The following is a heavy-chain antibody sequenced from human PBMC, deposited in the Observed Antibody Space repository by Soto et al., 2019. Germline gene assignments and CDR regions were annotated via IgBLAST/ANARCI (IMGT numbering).Heavy chain of an antibody. J-gene: IGHJ4*02. CDR2: INPSGGST. D-gene: IGHD3-10*01. CDR1: GYTFTSYA. Sequence: ASVKVSCKASGYTFTSYAMHWVRQAPGQGLEWMGIINPSGGSTSYAQKFQGRVTMTRDTSTSTAYMELSSLRSEDTAVYYCANYDDYYGSLSYWGQGTLVTVSS. V-gene: IGHV1-46*01. CDR3: ANYDDYYGSLSY.